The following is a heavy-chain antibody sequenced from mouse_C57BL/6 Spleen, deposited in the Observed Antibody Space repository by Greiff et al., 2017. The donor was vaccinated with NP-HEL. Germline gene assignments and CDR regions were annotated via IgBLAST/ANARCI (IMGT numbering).Heavy chain of an antibody. CDR3: ARGGSSYLWFAY. J-gene: IGHJ3*01. CDR2: INPSSGYT. Sequence: VQLQESGAELARPGASVKMSCKASGYTFTSYTMHWVKQRPGQGLEWIGYINPSSGYTKYNQKFKDKATLTADKSSSTAYMQQSSLTSEDSAVYYCARGGSSYLWFAYWGQGTLVTVSA. V-gene: IGHV1-4*01. CDR1: GYTFTSYT. D-gene: IGHD1-1*01.